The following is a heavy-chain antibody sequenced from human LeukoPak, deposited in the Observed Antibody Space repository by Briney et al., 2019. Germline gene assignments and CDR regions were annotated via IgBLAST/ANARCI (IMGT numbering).Heavy chain of an antibody. J-gene: IGHJ4*02. D-gene: IGHD3-3*01. CDR2: IKQDGSEE. Sequence: GGSLRLSCAASGFTFSSYWMSWVRQAPGKGLEWVANIKQDGSEEYYVDSVKGRFTISRDNAKNSLYLQMNSLRAEDTAVYYCASVIPRSVGNYDFWSGYQYYFDYWGQGTLVTVSS. V-gene: IGHV3-7*01. CDR1: GFTFSSYW. CDR3: ASVIPRSVGNYDFWSGYQYYFDY.